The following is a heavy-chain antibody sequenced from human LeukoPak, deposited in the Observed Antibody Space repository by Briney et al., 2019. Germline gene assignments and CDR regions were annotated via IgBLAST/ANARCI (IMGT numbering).Heavy chain of an antibody. V-gene: IGHV3-13*04. D-gene: IGHD3-16*01. CDR1: GFTFSSYD. J-gene: IGHJ4*02. CDR3: ARKGFNGGLDY. Sequence: PGGSLRLSCAASGFTFSSYDMHWVRQATEKGLEWVSAIGTAGDTYYPSSVKGRFTISRENAKNSLYLQMNSLRAGDTAVYYCARKGFNGGLDYWGQGTLVTVSS. CDR2: IGTAGDT.